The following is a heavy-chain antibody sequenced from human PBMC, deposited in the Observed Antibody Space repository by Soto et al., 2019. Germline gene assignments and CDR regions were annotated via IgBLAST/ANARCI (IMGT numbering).Heavy chain of an antibody. V-gene: IGHV1-69*06. CDR1: GGTFSSYA. D-gene: IGHD6-13*01. Sequence: ASVKVSCKASGGTFSSYAISWVRQAPGQGLEWMGGIIPIFGTANYAQKFQGRVTITADKSTSTAYMELSSLRSEDTAVYYCARARSIAAAGILRDYYYYGMDVWGQGTTVTVSS. CDR3: ARARSIAAAGILRDYYYYGMDV. CDR2: IIPIFGTA. J-gene: IGHJ6*02.